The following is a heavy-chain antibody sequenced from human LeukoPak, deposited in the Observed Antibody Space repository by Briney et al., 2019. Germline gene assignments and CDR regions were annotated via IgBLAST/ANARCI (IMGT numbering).Heavy chain of an antibody. CDR3: VRDNLWGFDY. J-gene: IGHJ4*02. CDR1: GFTFSTYW. Sequence: GGSLRLSCAASGFTFSTYWMSWVRQAPGKGLGWVANIKQDGNEHYYVDSVKGRFIISRDNAKNSLYLQMNSLRAEDTAVYYCVRDNLWGFDYWGQGTLVTVSS. CDR2: IKQDGNEH. V-gene: IGHV3-7*01. D-gene: IGHD7-27*01.